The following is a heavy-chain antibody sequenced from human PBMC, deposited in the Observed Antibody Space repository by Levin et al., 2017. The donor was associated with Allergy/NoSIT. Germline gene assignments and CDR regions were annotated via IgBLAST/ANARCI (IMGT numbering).Heavy chain of an antibody. CDR3: ARNLHSTIYYHDY. CDR2: SRDKAHSYNT. J-gene: IGHJ4*02. D-gene: IGHD2-2*01. CDR1: GFTFSDHY. V-gene: IGHV3-72*01. Sequence: GGSLRLSCAVSGFTFSDHYMDWVRQAPGKGLEWVARSRDKAHSYNTEYAASVKGRFTISRDESKNSLYLQMNSLKTEDTAIYYCARNLHSTIYYHDYGGQGALVTVSS.